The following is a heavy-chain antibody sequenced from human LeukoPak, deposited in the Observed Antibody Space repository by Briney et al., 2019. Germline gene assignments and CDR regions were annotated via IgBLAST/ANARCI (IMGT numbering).Heavy chain of an antibody. J-gene: IGHJ5*02. CDR3: ARVTLDSSSLSFDP. Sequence: SETLSLTCTVSGYSISNTYYWGWIRQPPGKGPEWIGTVYYSGSTYHKPSLNSRVTISVDTSKNQFSLKLSSVTAADTAVYYCARVTLDSSSLSFDPWGQGTLVTVSS. CDR1: GYSISNTYY. V-gene: IGHV4-38-2*02. CDR2: VYYSGST. D-gene: IGHD6-6*01.